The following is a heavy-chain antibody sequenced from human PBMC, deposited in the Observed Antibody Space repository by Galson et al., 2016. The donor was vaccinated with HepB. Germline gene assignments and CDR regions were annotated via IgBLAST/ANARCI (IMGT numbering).Heavy chain of an antibody. CDR3: AREEGITLGHFDY. J-gene: IGHJ4*02. CDR2: ITAGNGNR. Sequence: SVKVSCKASGYTFTSYAMHWVRQAPGQRLEWMGWITAGNGNRRYSQKFQGRVTISRDTSASTAYMELSSLRSEDTAVYYCAREEGITLGHFDYRGQGTLVTVSS. D-gene: IGHD3-10*01. CDR1: GYTFTSYA. V-gene: IGHV1-3*01.